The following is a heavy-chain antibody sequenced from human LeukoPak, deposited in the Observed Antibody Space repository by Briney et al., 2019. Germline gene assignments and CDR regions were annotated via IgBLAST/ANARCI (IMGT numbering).Heavy chain of an antibody. J-gene: IGHJ5*02. CDR1: GGSFSGYY. D-gene: IGHD3-16*02. CDR2: INHSGST. Sequence: PSETLFLTCAVYGGSFSGYYWSWIRQPPGKGLEWIGEINHSGSTNYNPSLKSRVTISVDTSKNQFSLKLSSVTAADTAVYYCAGTFMITFGGVIGSNWFDPWGQGTLVTVSS. CDR3: AGTFMITFGGVIGSNWFDP. V-gene: IGHV4-34*01.